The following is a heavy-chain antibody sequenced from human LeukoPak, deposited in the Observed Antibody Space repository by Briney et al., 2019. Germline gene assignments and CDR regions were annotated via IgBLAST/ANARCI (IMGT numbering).Heavy chain of an antibody. CDR2: IYYSGST. D-gene: IGHD6-19*01. CDR1: GGSISSYY. CDR3: ARVTVAGTIDY. V-gene: IGHV4-59*01. Sequence: PETLSLTCTVSGGSISSYYWSWIRQPPGKGLEWIGYIYYSGSTNYNPSLKSRVTISVDTSKNQFSLKLSSVTAADTAVYYCARVTVAGTIDYWGQGTLVTVSS. J-gene: IGHJ4*02.